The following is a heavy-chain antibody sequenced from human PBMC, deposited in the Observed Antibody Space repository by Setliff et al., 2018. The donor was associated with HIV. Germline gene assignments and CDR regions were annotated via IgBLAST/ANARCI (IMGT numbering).Heavy chain of an antibody. J-gene: IGHJ5*02. CDR1: GGSFGVYR. Sequence: NPSETLSLTCTISGGSFGVYRWSWIRQSAGGGLEWIGRIDSSGTTDYKPSLKGRVAISVDTSRNQFSLRVTSVTAADTAVYFCARDRHSSGLGSYGPWGPGILVTVSS. CDR2: IDSSGTT. D-gene: IGHD3-10*01. CDR3: ARDRHSSGLGSYGP. V-gene: IGHV4-4*07.